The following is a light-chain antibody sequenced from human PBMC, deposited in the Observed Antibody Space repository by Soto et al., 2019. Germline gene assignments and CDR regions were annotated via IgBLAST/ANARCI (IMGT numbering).Light chain of an antibody. Sequence: VVVTQSPATLSVSPGERVILSCRTSQPINTKLAWYQQRRGQVPRLLFYDASTRANGVPARFSGSGFGTDFSLTFNSLLSEDSAIYYCQEYYKSPQYTFGHGTRVEIK. CDR2: DAS. J-gene: IGKJ2*01. CDR3: QEYYKSPQYT. CDR1: QPINTK. V-gene: IGKV3-15*01.